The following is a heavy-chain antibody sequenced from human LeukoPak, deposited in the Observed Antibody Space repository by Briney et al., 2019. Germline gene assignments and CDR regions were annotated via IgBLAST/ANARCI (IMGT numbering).Heavy chain of an antibody. J-gene: IGHJ3*02. V-gene: IGHV4-59*01. CDR1: GGSISTYY. CDR3: ARWEASRVAFDI. D-gene: IGHD1-26*01. Sequence: SETLSLTCTVSGGSISTYYWSWIRQPPGRGLEWIGYIYYSGITDYSPSLKSRVTISIDTSKKQFSPKLSSVTAADTAVYYCARWEASRVAFDIWGQGTLVTVSS. CDR2: IYYSGIT.